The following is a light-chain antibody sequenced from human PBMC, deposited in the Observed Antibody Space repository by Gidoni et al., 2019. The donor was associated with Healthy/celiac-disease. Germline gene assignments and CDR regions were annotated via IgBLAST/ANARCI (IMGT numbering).Light chain of an antibody. CDR2: DAS. J-gene: IGKJ1*01. CDR3: QQRSNWLWT. V-gene: IGKV3-11*01. CDR1: QSVSSY. Sequence: EIVFTQSPATLSLSPGERATLSCRASQSVSSYLAWYRQKPGQAPRLLIYDASNRATGIPARFSGSGSGTEFTLTISSLEPEDFAVYYCQQRSNWLWTFGQGTKVEIK.